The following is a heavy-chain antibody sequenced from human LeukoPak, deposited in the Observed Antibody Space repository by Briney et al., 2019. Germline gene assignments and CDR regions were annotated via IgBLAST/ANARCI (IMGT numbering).Heavy chain of an antibody. CDR2: LYTSGST. CDR1: GASISSYY. CDR3: ARTTKGYCSGGACCGLDYFDY. Sequence: SETLSLTCSVSGASISSYYWSWIRQPAGGGLEWIGRLYTSGSTDYNPSLKSRVTISVDKSQIHFSLRLSSVTAADTAVYYCARTTKGYCSGGACCGLDYFDYWGQGILVTVSS. J-gene: IGHJ4*02. V-gene: IGHV4-4*07. D-gene: IGHD2-15*01.